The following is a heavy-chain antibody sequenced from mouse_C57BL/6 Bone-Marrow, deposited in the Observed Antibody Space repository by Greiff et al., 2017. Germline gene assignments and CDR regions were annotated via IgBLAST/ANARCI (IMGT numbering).Heavy chain of an antibody. CDR2: IYPGSGYT. J-gene: IGHJ1*03. CDR3: ARDWGDGSSWGDWYFDV. V-gene: IGHV1-76*01. CDR1: GYTFTDYY. D-gene: IGHD1-1*01. Sequence: QVQLQQSGAELVRPGASVKLSCKASGYTFTDYYINWVKQRPGQGLEWIARIYPGSGYTYYNEKFKGKSTLTVDKSSSTAYMQLSSLTSEDSAVYYCARDWGDGSSWGDWYFDVWGTGTTVTVSS.